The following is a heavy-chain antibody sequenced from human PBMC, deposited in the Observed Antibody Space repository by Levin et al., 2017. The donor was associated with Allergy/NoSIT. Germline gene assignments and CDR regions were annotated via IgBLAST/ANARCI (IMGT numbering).Heavy chain of an antibody. CDR3: ARDGFWNYYYYGMDV. CDR2: ISYDGSNK. V-gene: IGHV3-30-3*01. D-gene: IGHD1-1*01. CDR1: GFTFSSYA. Sequence: GESLKISCAASGFTFSSYAMHWVRQAPGKGLEWVAVISYDGSNKYYADSVKGRFTISRDNSKNTLYLQMNSLRAEDTAVYYCARDGFWNYYYYGMDVWGQGTTVTVSS. J-gene: IGHJ6*02.